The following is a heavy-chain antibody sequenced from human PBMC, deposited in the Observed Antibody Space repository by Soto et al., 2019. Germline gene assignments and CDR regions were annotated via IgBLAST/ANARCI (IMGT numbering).Heavy chain of an antibody. CDR1: GGSISSGGYY. D-gene: IGHD3-3*02. Sequence: SETLSLTCTVSGGSISSGGYYWSWIRQHPGKGLEWIGYIYYSGSTYYNPSLKSRVTISVDTSKNQFSLKLSSVTAADTAVYYCARDVSDNYYYYYMDVWGKGTTVTVSS. CDR2: IYYSGST. CDR3: ARDVSDNYYYYYMDV. J-gene: IGHJ6*03. V-gene: IGHV4-31*03.